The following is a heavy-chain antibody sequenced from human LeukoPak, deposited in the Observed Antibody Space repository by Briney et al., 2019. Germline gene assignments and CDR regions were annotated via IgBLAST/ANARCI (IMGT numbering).Heavy chain of an antibody. CDR2: IYTSGST. Sequence: SETLSLTCTVSGGSISSYYWSWIRQPAGKGLEWIGRIYTSGSTNYNPSLKSRVTMSVDTSKNQFSLRVTSVTTADTAVYFCARGHDGVVGWFAPWGRGTLVTVSS. V-gene: IGHV4-4*07. D-gene: IGHD2-15*01. CDR1: GGSISSYY. CDR3: ARGHDGVVGWFAP. J-gene: IGHJ5*02.